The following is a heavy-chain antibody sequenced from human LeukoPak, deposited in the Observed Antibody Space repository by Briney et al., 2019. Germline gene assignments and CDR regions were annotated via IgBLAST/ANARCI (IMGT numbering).Heavy chain of an antibody. CDR1: GFTLRSYT. CDR2: IGISSNKI. D-gene: IGHD1-26*01. Sequence: GGSLRLSCAASGFTLRSYTMNWVRQAPGKGLEWVSSIGISSNKIYYADSVKGRFIISRDNAKNSVYLQMNSLRAEDTAVYYCARIGLLRGDYWGQGTLVTVSS. CDR3: ARIGLLRGDY. J-gene: IGHJ4*02. V-gene: IGHV3-21*01.